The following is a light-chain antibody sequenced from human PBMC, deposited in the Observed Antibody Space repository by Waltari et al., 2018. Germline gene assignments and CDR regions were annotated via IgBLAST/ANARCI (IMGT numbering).Light chain of an antibody. CDR2: GTS. J-gene: IGLJ2*01. CDR3: QSYDSSLSGYVV. Sequence: QSVLTQPPSVSGAPGQRVTISCTGSSSNIGAGYDVHWYQQLPGTAPKLLIYGTSNRPSGVPDRVSGSKSGTSASLAITGLQAEDEADYYCQSYDSSLSGYVVFGGGTKLTVL. CDR1: SSNIGAGYD. V-gene: IGLV1-40*01.